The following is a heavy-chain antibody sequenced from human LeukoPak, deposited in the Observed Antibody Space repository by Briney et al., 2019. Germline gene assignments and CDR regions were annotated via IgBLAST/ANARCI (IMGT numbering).Heavy chain of an antibody. CDR3: ARVVGANDY. V-gene: IGHV4-34*01. D-gene: IGHD1-26*01. Sequence: SWIRQPPGKGLEWIGEINHSGSTNYNPSLKSRVTISVDTSKNQFSLKLSSVPAADTAVYYCARVVGANDYWGQGTLVTVSS. CDR2: INHSGST. J-gene: IGHJ4*02.